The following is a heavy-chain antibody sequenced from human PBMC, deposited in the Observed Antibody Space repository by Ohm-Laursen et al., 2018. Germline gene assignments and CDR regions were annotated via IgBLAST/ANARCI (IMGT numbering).Heavy chain of an antibody. CDR3: AKVGAVADAFDI. CDR2: ISWNSGSI. D-gene: IGHD6-19*01. CDR1: GFTFDDYA. V-gene: IGHV3-9*01. Sequence: SLRLSCTASGFTFDDYAMHWVRQAPGKGLEWVSGISWNSGSIGYADSVKGRFTISRDNAKNSLYLQMNSLRAEDTALYYCAKVGAVADAFDIWGQGTMVTVSS. J-gene: IGHJ3*02.